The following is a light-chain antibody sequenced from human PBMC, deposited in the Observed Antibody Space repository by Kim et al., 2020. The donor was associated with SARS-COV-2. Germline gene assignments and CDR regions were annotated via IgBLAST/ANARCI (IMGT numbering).Light chain of an antibody. CDR1: SLRSSY. Sequence: LGQKVRIQCQGDSLRSSYASGYQQKPGQAPVLVIYGKNNRPSGIPDRFSGSSSGNTASLTITGAQAEDEADYYCNSRDSSGNPYVFGTGTKVTVL. CDR3: NSRDSSGNPYV. V-gene: IGLV3-19*01. CDR2: GKN. J-gene: IGLJ1*01.